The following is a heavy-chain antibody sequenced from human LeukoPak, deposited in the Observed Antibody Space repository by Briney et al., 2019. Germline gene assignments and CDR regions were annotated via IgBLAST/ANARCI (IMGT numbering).Heavy chain of an antibody. CDR1: GFTVSSNY. D-gene: IGHD3-22*01. J-gene: IGHJ4*02. V-gene: IGHV3-53*01. CDR3: ARDGGYYYDSSAIY. CDR2: IYSGGST. Sequence: GGSLRLSCAASGFTVSSNYMSWVRQAPGKGLEWASVIYSGGSTYYADSVKGRFTISRDNSKNTLYLQMNSLRAEDTAVYYCARDGGYYYDSSAIYWGQGTLVTVSS.